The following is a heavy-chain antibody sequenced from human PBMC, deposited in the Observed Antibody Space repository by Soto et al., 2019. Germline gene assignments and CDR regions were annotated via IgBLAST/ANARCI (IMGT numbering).Heavy chain of an antibody. CDR1: GYSFISYW. Sequence: GESLKISCKGSGYSFISYWIGWVRQMPGKGLEWMGIIYPGDSDTRYSPSFQGQVTISADKSISTAYLQWSSLKASDTAMYYCAGGGVRGVITRTRDYYGMDVWGQGTKVTVSS. CDR2: IYPGDSDT. CDR3: AGGGVRGVITRTRDYYGMDV. D-gene: IGHD3-10*01. V-gene: IGHV5-51*01. J-gene: IGHJ6*02.